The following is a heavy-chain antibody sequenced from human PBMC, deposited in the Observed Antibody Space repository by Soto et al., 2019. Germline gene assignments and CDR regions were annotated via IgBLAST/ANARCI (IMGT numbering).Heavy chain of an antibody. D-gene: IGHD3-3*01. V-gene: IGHV3-48*03. CDR1: GFTFSSYE. J-gene: IGHJ4*02. Sequence: EVQLVESGGGLVQPGGSLRLSCAASGFTFSSYEMNWVRQAPGKGLEWVSYISSSGSTIYYADSVKGRFTISRDNAKNSLYLQMNSLGAEDTAVYYCAASITIFGVAFDYWGQGTLVTVSS. CDR3: AASITIFGVAFDY. CDR2: ISSSGSTI.